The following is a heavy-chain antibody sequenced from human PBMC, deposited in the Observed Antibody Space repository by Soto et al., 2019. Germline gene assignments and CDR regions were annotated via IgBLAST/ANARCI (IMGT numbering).Heavy chain of an antibody. CDR2: ISYDGSNK. Sequence: SLRLSCAASGFTVSSYAMHWVRQAQGKGLEWVAVISYDGSNKYYADSVKGRFTISRDNSKNTLYLQMNSLRAEDTAVYYCARVADDNWNYVAVIYYFDYWGQGTLVTV. CDR1: GFTVSSYA. V-gene: IGHV3-30-3*01. J-gene: IGHJ4*02. D-gene: IGHD1-7*01. CDR3: ARVADDNWNYVAVIYYFDY.